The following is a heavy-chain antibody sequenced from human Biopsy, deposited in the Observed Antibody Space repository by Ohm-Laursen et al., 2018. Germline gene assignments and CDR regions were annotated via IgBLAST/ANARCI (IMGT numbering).Heavy chain of an antibody. CDR3: TRDTTYYAGTTYYDALDV. J-gene: IGHJ3*01. D-gene: IGHD2/OR15-2a*01. Sequence: SLRLFCAASGFTFSTYWMTWVRQAPGKGLEWVANIKRDGSQSNHADSVKGRFTISRDNAKSSLYLQMNSLRAEDTAVYYCTRDTTYYAGTTYYDALDVWGQGTTVTVSS. CDR1: GFTFSTYW. CDR2: IKRDGSQS. V-gene: IGHV3-7*01.